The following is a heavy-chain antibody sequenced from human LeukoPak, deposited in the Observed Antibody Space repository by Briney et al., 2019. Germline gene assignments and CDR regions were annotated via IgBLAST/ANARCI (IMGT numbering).Heavy chain of an antibody. CDR2: ISSGTSFI. J-gene: IGHJ4*02. V-gene: IGHV3-21*01. CDR1: GFTFSSYS. D-gene: IGHD3-3*01. Sequence: GGSLRLSCSASGFTFSSYSLNWVRQAPGKGLEWVSSISSGTSFIYYAESLKGRFTISRDNAKSSLYLQMNSLRAEDTAVYYCTREADPTFFGVTIDSWGRESWSPSPQ. CDR3: TREADPTFFGVTIDS.